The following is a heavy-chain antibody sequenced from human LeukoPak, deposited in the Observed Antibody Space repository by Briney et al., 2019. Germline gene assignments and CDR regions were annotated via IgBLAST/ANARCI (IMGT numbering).Heavy chain of an antibody. V-gene: IGHV4-61*02. Sequence: SETLSLTCTVSGDSISGRAYYWSWIRQPAGKGLEWIGRIHSSGTHSYNPSLKSRVSISVETPKNQFSLKLSSLTAADTAVYFCSRERGFWSGYFRPRYFDYWGQGTLVTV. D-gene: IGHD3-3*01. J-gene: IGHJ4*02. CDR1: GDSISGRAYY. CDR3: SRERGFWSGYFRPRYFDY. CDR2: IHSSGTH.